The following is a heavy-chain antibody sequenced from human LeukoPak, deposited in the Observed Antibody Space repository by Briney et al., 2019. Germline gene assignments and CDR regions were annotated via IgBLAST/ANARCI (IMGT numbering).Heavy chain of an antibody. Sequence: SETLSLTCAVYGGSFSGYYWSWIRQPSGKGLEWIGEINHSGSTNYNPSLKSRVTISVDTSKNQFSLKLSSVTAADTAVYYCARGQGYGSGSYYGGPKTFYYWGQGTLVTVSS. J-gene: IGHJ4*02. V-gene: IGHV4-34*01. D-gene: IGHD3-10*01. CDR1: GGSFSGYY. CDR2: INHSGST. CDR3: ARGQGYGSGSYYGGPKTFYY.